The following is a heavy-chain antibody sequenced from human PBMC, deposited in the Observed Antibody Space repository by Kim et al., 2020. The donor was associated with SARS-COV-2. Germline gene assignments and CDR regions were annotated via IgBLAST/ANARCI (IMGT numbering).Heavy chain of an antibody. CDR3: ARIYYMDV. J-gene: IGHJ6*03. Sequence: SGGTNYAQKFQGSVTITRDRSISTAYMELSRLRSDDTAVYYCARIYYMDVWGKGTTVTVSS. V-gene: IGHV1-2*02. CDR2: SGGT.